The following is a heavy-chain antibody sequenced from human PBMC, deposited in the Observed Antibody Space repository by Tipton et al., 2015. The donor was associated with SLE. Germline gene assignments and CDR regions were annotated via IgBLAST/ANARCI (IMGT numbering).Heavy chain of an antibody. Sequence: QSGAEVKRPGESLKISCKGSGYSFSTYWIGWVRQMPGKGLEWMGIIYPDDSDTRYGPSFQGQITISADKSISTAYLQWSSLKASDTDMYYCARASGFNEIEYWGQGTLVTVSS. CDR2: IYPDDSDT. CDR1: GYSFSTYW. CDR3: ARASGFNEIEY. V-gene: IGHV5-51*01. J-gene: IGHJ4*02. D-gene: IGHD1-26*01.